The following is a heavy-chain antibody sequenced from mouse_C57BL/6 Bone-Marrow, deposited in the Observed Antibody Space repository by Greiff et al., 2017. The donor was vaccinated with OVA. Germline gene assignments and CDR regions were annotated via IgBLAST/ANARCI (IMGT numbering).Heavy chain of an antibody. J-gene: IGHJ3*01. CDR3: TTLYDGYFFAY. D-gene: IGHD2-3*01. Sequence: EVMLVESGAELVRPGASVKLSCTASGFNIKDDYMHWVKQRPEQGLEWIGWIDPENGDTEYASKFQGKATITADTSSNTAYLQLSSLTSEDTAVYYCTTLYDGYFFAYWGQGTLVTVSA. CDR1: GFNIKDDY. CDR2: IDPENGDT. V-gene: IGHV14-4*01.